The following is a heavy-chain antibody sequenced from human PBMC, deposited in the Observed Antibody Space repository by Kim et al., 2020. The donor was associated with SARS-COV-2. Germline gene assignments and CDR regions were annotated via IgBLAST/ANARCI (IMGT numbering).Heavy chain of an antibody. CDR3: VKHLHVTTVTFYWFFEL. D-gene: IGHD2-21*02. V-gene: IGHV3-23*01. Sequence: GGSLRLSCAASGFTFRHSAMSWVRQAPGKGLEWVSGIFGSGSGKYYADSVKGRFTISRDDSENILYLQMYNLRAEDTAVYYCVKHLHVTTVTFYWFFELWGRGTLVTVSS. CDR1: GFTFRHSA. J-gene: IGHJ2*01. CDR2: IFGSGSGK.